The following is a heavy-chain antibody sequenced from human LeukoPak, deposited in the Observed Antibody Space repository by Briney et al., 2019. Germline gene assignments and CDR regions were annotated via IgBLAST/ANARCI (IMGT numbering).Heavy chain of an antibody. CDR3: ARDCRGYRLYYCYYMDV. J-gene: IGHJ6*03. CDR2: IYTSGST. D-gene: IGHD6-25*01. V-gene: IGHV4-4*07. CDR1: GVSISSYY. Sequence: PSETLSLTCTVSGVSISSYYWSWIRQPAGKGLEWIGRIYTSGSTNYNPSLKSRVTMSVDTSKNQFSLKLSSVTAADTAVYYCARDCRGYRLYYCYYMDVWGKATTVTVSS.